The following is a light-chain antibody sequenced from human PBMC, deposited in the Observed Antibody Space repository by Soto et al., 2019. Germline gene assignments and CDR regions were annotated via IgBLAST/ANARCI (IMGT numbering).Light chain of an antibody. CDR3: SSYAGTRVL. V-gene: IGLV2-23*01. J-gene: IGLJ2*01. Sequence: QSVLTQPASVSGSPGQSITISCTGTSSDVGNYPLVSWFQQHPGKAPKLVIYEGNKWPSGVSNRFSGSRSGYTASLTISGLQADDEADYYCSSYAGTRVLFGGGTKLTVL. CDR1: SSDVGNYPL. CDR2: EGN.